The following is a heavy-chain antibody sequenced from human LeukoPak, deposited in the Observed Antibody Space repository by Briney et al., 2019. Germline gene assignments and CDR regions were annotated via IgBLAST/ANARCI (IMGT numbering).Heavy chain of an antibody. CDR3: AKDMGIGSPRPYYFDY. J-gene: IGHJ4*02. Sequence: PGRSLRLSCAASGFTFSSYAMSWVRQAPGKGLEWVSAISGSGGSTYYADSVKGRFTISRDNSKNTLYLQMNSLRAEDTAVYYCAKDMGIGSPRPYYFDYWGQGTLVTVSS. CDR2: ISGSGGST. V-gene: IGHV3-23*01. D-gene: IGHD7-27*01. CDR1: GFTFSSYA.